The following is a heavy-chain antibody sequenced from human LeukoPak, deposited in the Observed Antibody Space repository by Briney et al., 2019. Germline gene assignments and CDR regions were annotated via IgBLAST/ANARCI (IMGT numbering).Heavy chain of an antibody. Sequence: GGSLRLSCAASGFFFSSYGMHWVRQAPGKGLEWVSAISGSGGSTYYADSVKGRFTISRDNSKNTLYLQMNSLRAEDTAVYYCAKVRTSIYSSSWYVLDYWGQGTLVTVSS. CDR3: AKVRTSIYSSSWYVLDY. CDR1: GFFFSSYG. D-gene: IGHD6-13*01. J-gene: IGHJ4*02. CDR2: ISGSGGST. V-gene: IGHV3-23*01.